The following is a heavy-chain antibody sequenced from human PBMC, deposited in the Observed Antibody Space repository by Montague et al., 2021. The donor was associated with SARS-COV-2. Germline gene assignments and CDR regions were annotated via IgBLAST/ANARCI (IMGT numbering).Heavy chain of an antibody. CDR1: GFTVRNNY. Sequence: SLRLSCAASGFTVRNNYMSWVRQAPGKGLEWVSIIYSGGSTYYADSVKGRFTISRHNSDNTLYLQMNSLSADNTAVYYCARVNSYYAASPLDYWGQGTLVTVSS. D-gene: IGHD1-26*01. J-gene: IGHJ4*02. V-gene: IGHV3-53*04. CDR2: IYSGGST. CDR3: ARVNSYYAASPLDY.